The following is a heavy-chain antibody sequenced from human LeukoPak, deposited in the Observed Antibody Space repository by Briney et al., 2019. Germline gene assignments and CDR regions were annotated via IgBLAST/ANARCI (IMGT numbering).Heavy chain of an antibody. D-gene: IGHD2-15*01. CDR1: GFTFSSYE. CDR3: AREGGFDI. J-gene: IGHJ3*02. V-gene: IGHV3-48*03. Sequence: PGGALRLSCVASGFTFSSYEMNWVRQAPGKGLEWVSYISSSGSPIYYAESVKGRFTIPRDNAKNSLYLQMNSLRDEDTALYYCAREGGFDIWGQGTVVTVSS. CDR2: ISSSGSPI.